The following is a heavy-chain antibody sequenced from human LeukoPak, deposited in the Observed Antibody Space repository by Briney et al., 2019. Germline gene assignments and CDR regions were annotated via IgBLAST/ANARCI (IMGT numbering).Heavy chain of an antibody. V-gene: IGHV1-2*02. Sequence: ASVKVSCKASGYTFTGYYMRWVRQAPGQGLEWMGWINPNSGGTNYAQKFQGRVTMTRDTSISTAYMELSRLRSDDTAVYYCASSTSDMITFGGVIVPYYWGQGTLVTVSS. CDR2: INPNSGGT. CDR3: ASSTSDMITFGGVIVPYY. D-gene: IGHD3-16*02. CDR1: GYTFTGYY. J-gene: IGHJ4*02.